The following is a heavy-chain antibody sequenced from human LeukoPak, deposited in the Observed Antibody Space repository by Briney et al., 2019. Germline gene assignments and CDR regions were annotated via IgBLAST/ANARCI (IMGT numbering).Heavy chain of an antibody. J-gene: IGHJ4*02. Sequence: SETLSLTCSVSGYSISGSYWSWIRQPPGKGLEWIGYIYYTGDTNSNPSLKSRVIISLDTSKNQVSLQVTSVTAADTAVYYCARHTYARPFDFWGQGTLVTVTS. CDR2: IYYTGDT. CDR3: ARHTYARPFDF. CDR1: GYSISGSY. D-gene: IGHD6-6*01. V-gene: IGHV4-59*08.